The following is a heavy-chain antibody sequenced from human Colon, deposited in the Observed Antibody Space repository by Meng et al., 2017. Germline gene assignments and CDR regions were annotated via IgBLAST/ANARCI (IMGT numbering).Heavy chain of an antibody. V-gene: IGHV4-34*01. CDR1: GGSFSGYY. CDR3: ARGFPKYYYGSGSYYRAYGMDV. Sequence: SETLSLTCAVYGGSFSGYYWSWIRQPPGKGLEWIGEINHSGSTNYNPSLKSRVTISVDTSKNQFSLNLSSVTAADTAVYYCARGFPKYYYGSGSYYRAYGMDVWGQGTTVTVSS. CDR2: INHSGST. J-gene: IGHJ6*02. D-gene: IGHD3-10*01.